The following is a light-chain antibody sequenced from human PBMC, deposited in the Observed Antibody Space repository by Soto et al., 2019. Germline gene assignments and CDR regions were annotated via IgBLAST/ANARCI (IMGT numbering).Light chain of an antibody. CDR3: QHSKNLPHT. CDR2: DAS. J-gene: IGKJ4*01. CDR1: QSVSNS. Sequence: IGVAHSPAAVSLSPGERATLSCRSSQSVSNSLAWYQQKPGQAPRLLIYDASNRATGIPARFSGSGSGTDFTLTISSLQPEDFAVYYSQHSKNLPHTFCGGTKADI. V-gene: IGKV3-11*01.